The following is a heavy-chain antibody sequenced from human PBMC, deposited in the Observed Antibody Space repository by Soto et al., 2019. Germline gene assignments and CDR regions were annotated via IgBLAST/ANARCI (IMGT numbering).Heavy chain of an antibody. J-gene: IGHJ3*01. Sequence: QLLQSGGGLVQPGGSVTLSCAASGFSLRSYAVAWVRQAPGKGLEWVSVISGTAESIYYADSVRGRFTISRDISRGAVFLQMTVLTAADTAFYYCAKLPIIRGNALDLWGQGTMVTVSS. CDR2: ISGTAESI. V-gene: IGHV3-23*01. D-gene: IGHD3-10*01. CDR3: AKLPIIRGNALDL. CDR1: GFSLRSYA.